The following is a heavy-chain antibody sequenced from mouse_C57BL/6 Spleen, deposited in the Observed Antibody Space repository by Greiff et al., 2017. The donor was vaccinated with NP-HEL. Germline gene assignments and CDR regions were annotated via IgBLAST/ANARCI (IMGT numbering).Heavy chain of an antibody. CDR3: ARHDWDSAY. CDR2: IYPSDSET. Sequence: QVQLKQPGAELVRPGSSVKLSCKASGYTFTSYWMDWVKQRPGQGLEWIGNIYPSDSETHYNQKFKDKATLTVDKSSSTAYMQLSSLTSEDSAVYYCARHDWDSAYWGQGTLVTVSA. CDR1: GYTFTSYW. D-gene: IGHD4-1*01. J-gene: IGHJ3*01. V-gene: IGHV1-61*01.